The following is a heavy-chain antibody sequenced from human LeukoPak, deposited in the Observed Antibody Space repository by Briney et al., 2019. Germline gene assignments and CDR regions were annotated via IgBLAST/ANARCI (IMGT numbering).Heavy chain of an antibody. CDR2: MNPNSGNT. CDR3: ARFRGCSGGSCPVYYYYYYMDV. D-gene: IGHD2-15*01. J-gene: IGHJ6*03. V-gene: IGHV1-8*01. Sequence: APVKVSCKASGYTFTSYDINWVRQATGQGLEWMGWMNPNSGNTGYAQKFQGRVTMTRNTSISTAYMELSSLRSEDPAVYYCARFRGCSGGSCPVYYYYYYMDVWGKGTTVTVSS. CDR1: GYTFTSYD.